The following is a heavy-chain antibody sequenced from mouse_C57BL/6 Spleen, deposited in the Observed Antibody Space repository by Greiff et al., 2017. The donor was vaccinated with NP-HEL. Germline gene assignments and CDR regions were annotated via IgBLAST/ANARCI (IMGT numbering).Heavy chain of an antibody. CDR1: GYAFSSSW. CDR3: ARSTAQAPYYFDY. J-gene: IGHJ2*01. D-gene: IGHD3-2*02. Sequence: QVQLQQSGPELVKPGASVKISCKASGYAFSSSWMNWVKQRPGKGLEWIGRIYPGDGDTNYNGKFKGKATLTADKSSSTAYMQLSSLTSEDSAVYVCARSTAQAPYYFDYWGQGTTLTVSS. V-gene: IGHV1-82*01. CDR2: IYPGDGDT.